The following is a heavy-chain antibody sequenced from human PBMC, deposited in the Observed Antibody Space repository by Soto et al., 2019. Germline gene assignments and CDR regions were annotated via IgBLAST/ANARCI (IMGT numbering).Heavy chain of an antibody. V-gene: IGHV2-70*04. CDR3: AHAGDYDLLTFDH. J-gene: IGHJ4*01. CDR1: GFSLRRKGMR. D-gene: IGHD4-17*01. CDR2: IDWDDDK. Sequence: SGPTLVNPTQTLTLTCTFSGFSLRRKGMRVSWIRQPPGKALEWLARIDWDDDKFYSPSLRTRLAISKDTSNNQVVLTITNIVPGDSATYFCAHAGDYDLLTFDHWGPGTLVTVSS.